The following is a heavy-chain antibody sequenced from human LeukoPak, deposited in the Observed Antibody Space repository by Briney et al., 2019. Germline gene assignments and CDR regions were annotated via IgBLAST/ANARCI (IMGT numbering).Heavy chain of an antibody. CDR3: ATDHRDGYNN. Sequence: GASVKVSCKVSGYTLTELSIHWVRQAPGKGLEWMGGFDPEDGETIYAQKFQGRVTMTEDTSTDTAYMELSSLRSENTAVYYCATDHRDGYNNWGQGTLVTVSS. D-gene: IGHD5-12*01. CDR2: FDPEDGET. V-gene: IGHV1-24*01. CDR1: GYTLTELS. J-gene: IGHJ4*02.